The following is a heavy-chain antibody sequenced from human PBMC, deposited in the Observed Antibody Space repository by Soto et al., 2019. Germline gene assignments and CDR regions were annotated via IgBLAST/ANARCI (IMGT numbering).Heavy chain of an antibody. D-gene: IGHD2-15*01. J-gene: IGHJ6*02. Sequence: PGGSLRLSCAASGFSLYDYTVDWVRQAPGKGLEWVSLISWDGGSTYYADSVKGRFTISRDNSKNSLYLQMNSLRTEDTALYYCAKGCTPQNYYYYGMDVWGQGTTVTVSS. CDR2: ISWDGGST. CDR3: AKGCTPQNYYYYGMDV. V-gene: IGHV3-43*01. CDR1: GFSLYDYT.